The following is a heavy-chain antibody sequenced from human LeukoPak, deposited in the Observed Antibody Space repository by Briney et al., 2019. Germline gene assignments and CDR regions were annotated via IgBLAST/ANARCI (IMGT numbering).Heavy chain of an antibody. CDR1: GYTFTGYY. J-gene: IGHJ3*02. Sequence: GASVKVSCKASGYTFTGYYMHWVRQAPGQGLEWMGRINPNSGGTNYAQKFQGRVTMTRDTSISTAYMELSRLRSDDTAVYYCARGDTIRFLEWLEPPDAFDIWGQGTMVTVSS. CDR3: ARGDTIRFLEWLEPPDAFDI. CDR2: INPNSGGT. D-gene: IGHD3-3*01. V-gene: IGHV1-2*06.